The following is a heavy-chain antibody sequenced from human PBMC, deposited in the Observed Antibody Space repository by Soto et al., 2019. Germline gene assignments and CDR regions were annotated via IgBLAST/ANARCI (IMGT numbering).Heavy chain of an antibody. J-gene: IGHJ4*02. Sequence: VHLVQSGAEVKKPGASVKVSCKASGYIYITYTMHWVRQAPGQSPEWMGWINAGSGNTKYSQKLQGRVTITRDTSASTGYMELNVLRSEDTAVYYCARAKVDKDYYFDNWGQGTLVTVSS. D-gene: IGHD1-26*01. CDR2: INAGSGNT. CDR1: GYIYITYT. CDR3: ARAKVDKDYYFDN. V-gene: IGHV1-3*01.